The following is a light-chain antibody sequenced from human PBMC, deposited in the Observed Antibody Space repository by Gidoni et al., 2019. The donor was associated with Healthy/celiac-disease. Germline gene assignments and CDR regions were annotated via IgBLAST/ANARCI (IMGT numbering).Light chain of an antibody. J-gene: IGKJ3*01. CDR2: GAS. V-gene: IGKV3-20*01. CDR3: QQYGSSRFT. CDR1: QSVSSSY. Sequence: DIVFTQSPGTLSLSPGERATLSCRASQSVSSSYLAWYQQKPGQAPRLLIYGASSRATGIPDRFSGSGCGTDFTLTISRLEPEEFAVYYCQQYGSSRFTFGPGTKVDIK.